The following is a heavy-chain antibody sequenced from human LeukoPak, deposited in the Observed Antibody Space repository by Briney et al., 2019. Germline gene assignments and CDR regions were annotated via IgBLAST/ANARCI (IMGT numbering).Heavy chain of an antibody. J-gene: IGHJ4*02. CDR1: GFILDDYG. Sequence: GGSLRLSCAASGFILDDYGMHWVRQAPGKGLEWVSGISWNSGNVDYADSVKGRFTISGDNAKNSLYLQMNSLRPEDTAVYYCAKGMRVTVTSTIDYWGQGTLVTVSS. D-gene: IGHD4-11*01. CDR2: ISWNSGNV. V-gene: IGHV3-9*01. CDR3: AKGMRVTVTSTIDY.